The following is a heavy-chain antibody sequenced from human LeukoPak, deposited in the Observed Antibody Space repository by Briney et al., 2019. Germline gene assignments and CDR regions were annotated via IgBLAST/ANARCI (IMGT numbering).Heavy chain of an antibody. CDR2: IYYSGST. Sequence: SETLSLTCTVSGGSISSSSYYWGWIRQPPGKGLEWIGSIYYSGSTYYNPSLKSRVTISVDTSKNQFSLKLSSVPAADTAVYYCARLGYCSSTSCYPIDYWGQGTLVTVSS. CDR3: ARLGYCSSTSCYPIDY. J-gene: IGHJ4*02. D-gene: IGHD2-2*03. CDR1: GGSISSSSYY. V-gene: IGHV4-39*01.